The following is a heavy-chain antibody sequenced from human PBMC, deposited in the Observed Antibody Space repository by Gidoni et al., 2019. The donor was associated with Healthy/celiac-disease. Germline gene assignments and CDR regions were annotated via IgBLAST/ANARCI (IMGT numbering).Heavy chain of an antibody. D-gene: IGHD6-13*01. CDR1: GFSLSNARMG. CDR2: IFSNDEK. V-gene: IGHV2-26*01. CDR3: ARIFHGSSWTYYYYGMDV. J-gene: IGHJ6*02. Sequence: QVTLKESGPVLVKPTETLTLTCTVSGFSLSNARMGVSWIRQPPGKALEWLAHIFSNDEKSYSTSLKSRLTISKDTSKSQVVLTMTNMDPVDTATYYCARIFHGSSWTYYYYGMDVWGQGTTVTVSS.